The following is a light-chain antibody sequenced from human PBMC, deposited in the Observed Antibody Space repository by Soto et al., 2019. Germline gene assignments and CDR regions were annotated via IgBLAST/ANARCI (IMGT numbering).Light chain of an antibody. CDR3: QQYENWPPYT. Sequence: EIVMTQSPATLSVSPGERVTLSCRASQTVGYNLAWFQQKPGQAPRLLFYDTSIRATCIPARFSGSGFGTEFTLTINSLQAEDFAVYYCQQYENWPPYTFGQGTKLEIK. CDR1: QTVGYN. J-gene: IGKJ2*01. CDR2: DTS. V-gene: IGKV3-15*01.